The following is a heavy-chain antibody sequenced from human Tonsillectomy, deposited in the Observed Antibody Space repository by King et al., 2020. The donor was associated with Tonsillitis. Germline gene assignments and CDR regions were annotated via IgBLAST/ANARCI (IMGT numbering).Heavy chain of an antibody. J-gene: IGHJ2*01. D-gene: IGHD3-9*01. CDR2: IYYSGST. Sequence: QLQESGPGLVKPSETLSLTCTVSGGSISSSSYYWGWIRQPPGKGLEWIGSIYYSGSTYYNPSLKSRVTISVDTSKNQFSLKLSSVTAADTAVYYCAERQTYYDILTDYKLVGGSGYFDLWGRGTLVTVSS. V-gene: IGHV4-39*01. CDR1: GGSISSSSYY. CDR3: AERQTYYDILTDYKLVGGSGYFDL.